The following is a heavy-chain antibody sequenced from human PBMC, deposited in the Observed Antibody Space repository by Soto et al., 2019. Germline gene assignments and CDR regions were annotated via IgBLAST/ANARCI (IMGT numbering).Heavy chain of an antibody. V-gene: IGHV1-69*08. J-gene: IGHJ5*02. CDR3: ARDPYYSGSYPNWFDP. CDR1: GGTFSSYT. Sequence: QVQLVQSGAEVKKPGSSVKVSCKASGGTFSSYTISWVRQAPGQGLEWMGRIIPILGIANYAQKFQGRVTITADKSTSTAYMELSSLRSEDTAVYYCARDPYYSGSYPNWFDPWGQGTLVTVSS. D-gene: IGHD1-26*01. CDR2: IIPILGIA.